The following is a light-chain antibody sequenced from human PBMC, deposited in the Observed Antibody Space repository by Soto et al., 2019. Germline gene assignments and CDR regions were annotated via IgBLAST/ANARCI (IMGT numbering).Light chain of an antibody. CDR2: DAS. J-gene: IGKJ5*01. CDR1: QSVASY. CDR3: QQRFNWPPT. Sequence: EIVLTQSPGTLSLSPGERATLSCRASQSVASYLAWYQQKPGQAPRLLIYDASNRATGIPARFSGSGSGAVFTLTISSLEPEDFAVYYCQQRFNWPPTFGQGTRLEIK. V-gene: IGKV3-11*01.